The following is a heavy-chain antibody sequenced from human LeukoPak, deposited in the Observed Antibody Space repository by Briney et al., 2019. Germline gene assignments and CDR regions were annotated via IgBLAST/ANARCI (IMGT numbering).Heavy chain of an antibody. Sequence: SETLSLTCTVSGGSISSYYWSWIRQPAGKGLEWIGRIYTSGSTNYNPSLKSRVTISVDTSKNQFSLKLSSVTAADTAVYYCARSDILTGSSHYYYYYMDVWGKGTTVTVSS. D-gene: IGHD3-9*01. V-gene: IGHV4-4*07. CDR3: ARSDILTGSSHYYYYYMDV. J-gene: IGHJ6*03. CDR1: GGSISSYY. CDR2: IYTSGST.